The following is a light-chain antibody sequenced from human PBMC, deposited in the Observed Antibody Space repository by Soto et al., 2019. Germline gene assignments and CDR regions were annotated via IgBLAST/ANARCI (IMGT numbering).Light chain of an antibody. CDR1: QSLTNSF. V-gene: IGKV3-20*01. J-gene: IGKJ4*01. Sequence: EFVLTQSPVTLSLSPGEIATLSRSASQSLTNSFIAWYQQKPGQAPRLLIYDTSSRASGIPDRFSGSGSGTDFTLTISRLDPEDFAVYYCKQYGSSLNFGGGTKVDIK. CDR3: KQYGSSLN. CDR2: DTS.